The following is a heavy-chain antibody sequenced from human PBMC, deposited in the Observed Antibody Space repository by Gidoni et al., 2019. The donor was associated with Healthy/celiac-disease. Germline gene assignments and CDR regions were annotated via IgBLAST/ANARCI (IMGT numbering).Heavy chain of an antibody. V-gene: IGHV3-33*01. CDR3: ARDGYYYDSSGYLSY. J-gene: IGHJ4*02. CDR2: IWYDGSNK. CDR1: GFTFSSYG. D-gene: IGHD3-22*01. Sequence: QVQLVESGGGVVQPGRSLRLSCAASGFTFSSYGMHWVRQAPGKGLGWVAVIWYDGSNKYYADSVKGRFTISRDNSKNTLYLQMNSLRAEDTAVYYCARDGYYYDSSGYLSYWGQGTLVTVSS.